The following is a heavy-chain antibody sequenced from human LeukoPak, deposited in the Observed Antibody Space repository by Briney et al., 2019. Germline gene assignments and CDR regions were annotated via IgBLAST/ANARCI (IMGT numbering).Heavy chain of an antibody. Sequence: NSSETLSLTCAVFDRSFSDYYWSWIRQPPGKGLEWIGEITYSGRTNYYPSLKSRVTISVDTSKNQFSLNLTSVTAADTAIYYCARVCLAARCLDYWGQGTLVTVSS. D-gene: IGHD6-6*01. V-gene: IGHV4-34*01. CDR3: ARVCLAARCLDY. CDR2: ITYSGRT. CDR1: DRSFSDYY. J-gene: IGHJ4*02.